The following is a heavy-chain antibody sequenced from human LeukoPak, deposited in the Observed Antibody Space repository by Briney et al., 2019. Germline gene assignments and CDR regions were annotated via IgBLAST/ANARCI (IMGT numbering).Heavy chain of an antibody. CDR3: VKDPRIGGGPAASGWFDP. Sequence: QPGGSLRLSCSASGFTFSSYAMHWVRQAPGKGLEYVSAISSNGGSTYYADSVKGRFTISRDNSKNTLYLQMSSLRAEDTAVYYCVKDPRIGGGPAASGWFDPWGQGTLVTVSS. D-gene: IGHD2-2*01. CDR1: GFTFSSYA. J-gene: IGHJ5*02. CDR2: ISSNGGST. V-gene: IGHV3-64D*06.